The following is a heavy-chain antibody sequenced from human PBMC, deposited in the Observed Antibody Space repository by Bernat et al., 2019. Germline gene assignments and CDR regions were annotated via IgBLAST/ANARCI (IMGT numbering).Heavy chain of an antibody. Sequence: QVQLQESGPGLVKPSETLSLTCTVSGGSISSYYWSWIRQPPGKGLEWIGYIYYSGSTNYNPSLKSRVTISVDTSKNQFSLKLSSVTAADTAVYYCARLGIAVAGTVWGQGTLVTVSS. J-gene: IGHJ4*02. CDR2: IYYSGST. D-gene: IGHD6-19*01. CDR3: ARLGIAVAGTV. V-gene: IGHV4-59*08. CDR1: GGSISSYY.